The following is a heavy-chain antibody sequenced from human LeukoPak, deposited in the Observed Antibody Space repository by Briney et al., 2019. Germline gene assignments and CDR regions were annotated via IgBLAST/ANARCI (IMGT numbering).Heavy chain of an antibody. CDR2: ISGGGVTST. CDR3: AKGGGDISTHFDY. Sequence: PGGSLRLSCAASGFTFSSYAMNWVRQAPGKGLVWVSAISGGGVTSTYYADSVKGRFTISRDNSKNTLYLQMNSLRAEDTGVYYCAKGGGDISTHFDYWGQGTPVTVSS. V-gene: IGHV3-23*01. CDR1: GFTFSSYA. J-gene: IGHJ4*02. D-gene: IGHD2-2*01.